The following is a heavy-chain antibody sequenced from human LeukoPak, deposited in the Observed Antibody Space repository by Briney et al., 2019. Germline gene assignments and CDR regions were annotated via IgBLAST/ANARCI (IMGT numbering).Heavy chain of an antibody. CDR2: IYHSGST. V-gene: IGHV4-4*02. J-gene: IGHJ4*02. Sequence: SGTLSLTCAVSGGSISSSNWWSWVRQPPGKGLEWIGEIYHSGSTNYNPSLKSRVTISVDKSKNQFSLKLSPVTAADTAVYYCARVSYCGGDCYSSYFDYWGQGTLVTVCS. CDR1: GGSISSSNW. CDR3: ARVSYCGGDCYSSYFDY. D-gene: IGHD2-21*02.